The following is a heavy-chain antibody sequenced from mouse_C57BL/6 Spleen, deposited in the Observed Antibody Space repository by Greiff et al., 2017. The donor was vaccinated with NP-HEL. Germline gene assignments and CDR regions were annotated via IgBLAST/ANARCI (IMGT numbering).Heavy chain of an antibody. D-gene: IGHD3-1*01. J-gene: IGHJ2*01. V-gene: IGHV5-6*01. CDR3: ARHSGYSLDY. CDR2: ISSGGSYT. Sequence: VQLKESGGDLVKPGGSLKLSCAASGFTFSSYGMSWVRQTPDKRLEWVATISSGGSYTYYPDSVKGRFTISRDNAKNTLYLQMSSLKSEDTAMYYCARHSGYSLDYWGQGTTLTVSS. CDR1: GFTFSSYG.